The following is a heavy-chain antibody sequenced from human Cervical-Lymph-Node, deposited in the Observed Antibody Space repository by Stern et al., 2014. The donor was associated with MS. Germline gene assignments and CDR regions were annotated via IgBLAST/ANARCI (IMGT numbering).Heavy chain of an antibody. V-gene: IGHV3-11*01. CDR2: ISSSGSAI. CDR3: AREKGSGYYTH. Sequence: QVQLVESGGGLVMPGGSLRLSCAASGFTFTDYYMSWIRQAPGKGLDWLSYISSSGSAIYYADSVKGRFTISRDNAKNSLYLQMNSLRAEDTAVYYCAREKGSGYYTHWGQGTLVTVSS. D-gene: IGHD3/OR15-3a*01. J-gene: IGHJ4*02. CDR1: GFTFTDYY.